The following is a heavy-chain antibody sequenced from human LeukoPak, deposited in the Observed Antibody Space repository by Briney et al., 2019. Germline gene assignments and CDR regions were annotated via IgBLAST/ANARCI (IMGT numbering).Heavy chain of an antibody. D-gene: IGHD3-10*01. J-gene: IGHJ4*02. Sequence: TGGSLRLSCAASGFTFSSYEMNWVRQAPGKGLEWVSYISSSGSTIYYADSVKGRFTISRDNAKNSLYLQMNSLRAEDTAVYYCARGGGYYASGSSCWGQGTLVTVSS. CDR2: ISSSGSTI. V-gene: IGHV3-48*03. CDR3: ARGGGYYASGSSC. CDR1: GFTFSSYE.